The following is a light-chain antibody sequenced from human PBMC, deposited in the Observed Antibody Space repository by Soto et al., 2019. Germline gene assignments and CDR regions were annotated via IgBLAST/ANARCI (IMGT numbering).Light chain of an antibody. CDR2: MNN. J-gene: IGLJ2*01. V-gene: IGLV1-47*01. CDR1: SSNIGGNF. CDR3: AAWDDSLEGVL. Sequence: QLVLTQPPSASGTPGQTVTISCSGSSSNIGGNFVSWYQHVPGTAPKVLIFMNNQRPSGVPDRFSGSKSGTSASLTISGLRSEDESDYYCAAWDDSLEGVLFGGGTQLTVL.